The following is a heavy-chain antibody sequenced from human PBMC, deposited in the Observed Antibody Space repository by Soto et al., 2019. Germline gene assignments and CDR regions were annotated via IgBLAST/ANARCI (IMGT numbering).Heavy chain of an antibody. CDR1: GGSISSSSYY. D-gene: IGHD3-9*01. V-gene: IGHV4-39*01. Sequence: QLQLQESGPGLVKPSETLSLTCTVSGGSISSSSYYWGWIRQPPGKGLEWIGSISYTGSTYYNPSLKSRVTISVDTSKNQISLQLSSVTAADTAVYYCARHSNYDILTGYYDSGWFDPWGQGILVTVSS. CDR3: ARHSNYDILTGYYDSGWFDP. J-gene: IGHJ5*02. CDR2: ISYTGST.